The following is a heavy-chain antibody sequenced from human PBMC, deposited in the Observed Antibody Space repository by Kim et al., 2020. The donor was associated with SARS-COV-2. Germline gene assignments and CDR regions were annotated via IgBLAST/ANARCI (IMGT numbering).Heavy chain of an antibody. J-gene: IGHJ6*02. Sequence: GRFTISRDDSKNTAYLQMNSLKTEDTAVYYCTKATRYCSGGSCYSCGMDVWGQGTTVTVSS. D-gene: IGHD2-15*01. V-gene: IGHV3-73*01. CDR3: TKATRYCSGGSCYSCGMDV.